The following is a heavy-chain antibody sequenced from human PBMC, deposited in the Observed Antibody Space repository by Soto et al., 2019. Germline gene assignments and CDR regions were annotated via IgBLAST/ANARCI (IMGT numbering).Heavy chain of an antibody. J-gene: IGHJ4*02. CDR2: VSAKNGNA. D-gene: IGHD3-22*01. V-gene: IGHV1-18*04. Sequence: QLVQSGAEVKKPGASMRVSCKASGFTFNIYGISWVRHAPGQRLEWMGWVSAKNGNAKYAQRFQDRVTMTTDTSTNTAYMELRSLTSDDTAVYYCARDGGHYDSTLYNEPSDYWGQGTLVTVSS. CDR3: ARDGGHYDSTLYNEPSDY. CDR1: GFTFNIYG.